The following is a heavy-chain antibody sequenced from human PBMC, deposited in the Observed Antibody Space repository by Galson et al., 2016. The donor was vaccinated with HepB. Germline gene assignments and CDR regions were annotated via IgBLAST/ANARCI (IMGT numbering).Heavy chain of an antibody. CDR1: GFTFSSYA. CDR2: ISDSGGST. V-gene: IGHV3-23*01. CDR3: ASFPIAATPIDF. J-gene: IGHJ4*02. D-gene: IGHD2-15*01. Sequence: SLRLSCAASGFTFSSYAMSWVRQAPGKGLEWVSTISDSGGSTYSADSVKGRFTISRDNSKNTLYLLMNSLRSEDTAVYYCASFPIAATPIDFWGQGTLVTVSS.